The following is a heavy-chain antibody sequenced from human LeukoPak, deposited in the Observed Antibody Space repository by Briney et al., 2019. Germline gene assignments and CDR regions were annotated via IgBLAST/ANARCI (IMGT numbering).Heavy chain of an antibody. Sequence: GESLRLSCAASGFTFSNYWMHWVRQAPGKGLVWVSRINFDGSSTSYADSVKGRFTISRDNAKNSLYLQMNSLRAEDTAVYYCARGAVEMATIIDYWGQGTLVTVSS. CDR2: INFDGSST. J-gene: IGHJ4*02. CDR1: GFTFSNYW. V-gene: IGHV3-74*01. CDR3: ARGAVEMATIIDY. D-gene: IGHD5-24*01.